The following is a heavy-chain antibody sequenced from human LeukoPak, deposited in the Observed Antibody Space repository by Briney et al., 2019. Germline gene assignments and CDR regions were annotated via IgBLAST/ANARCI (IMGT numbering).Heavy chain of an antibody. V-gene: IGHV3-15*01. CDR1: GFTFSNAW. J-gene: IGHJ4*02. CDR3: TTLDIVVVPAATDTDY. Sequence: PGGSLRLSCAASGFTFSNAWMSWVRQAPGKGLEWVCRIKSKTDGGTTDYAAPVKGRFTISRDDSKNTLYLQMNSLKTEDTAVYYCTTLDIVVVPAATDTDYWGQGTLVTVSS. CDR2: IKSKTDGGTT. D-gene: IGHD2-2*03.